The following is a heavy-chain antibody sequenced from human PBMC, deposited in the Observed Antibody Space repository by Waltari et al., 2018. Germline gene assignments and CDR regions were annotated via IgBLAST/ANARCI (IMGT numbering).Heavy chain of an antibody. J-gene: IGHJ4*02. CDR3: VRGFSTSPSSY. CDR1: GFNLRSFW. D-gene: IGHD2-2*01. V-gene: IGHV3-74*01. Sequence: EVQLVESGGGLVQPGESLRLSCAASGFNLRSFWMPRVRQVSGKGLVWGSSISDEGSRIGYADSVKGRFTISRDNAKNTLYLQMNRLRGDDTAVYYCVRGFSTSPSSYWGQGALVTVSS. CDR2: ISDEGSRI.